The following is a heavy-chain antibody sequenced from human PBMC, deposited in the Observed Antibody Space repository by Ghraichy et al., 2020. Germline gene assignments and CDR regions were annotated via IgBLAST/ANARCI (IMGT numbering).Heavy chain of an antibody. CDR3: ARAKFKIAATGTPFDY. J-gene: IGHJ4*02. Sequence: SVKVSCKASGGTFSSYAISWVRQAPGQGLEWMGGIIPIFGTANYAQKFQGRVTITADESTSTAYMELSSLRSEDTAVYYCARAKFKIAATGTPFDYWGQGTLVTVSS. V-gene: IGHV1-69*13. CDR1: GGTFSSYA. D-gene: IGHD6-13*01. CDR2: IIPIFGTA.